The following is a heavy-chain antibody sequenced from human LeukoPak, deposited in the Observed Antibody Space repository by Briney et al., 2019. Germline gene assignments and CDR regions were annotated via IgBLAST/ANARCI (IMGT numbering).Heavy chain of an antibody. Sequence: SGPTLANPTQTLTLTCTFSGFSPSTSGMCVSWIRQPPGKALEWLARIDWDDDKYYSTSLKTRLTTSKDTSKDQVVLRMTNMDPVDTATYYCARIRYYYDSSGYYSDIWGQGTMVTVSS. J-gene: IGHJ3*02. CDR3: ARIRYYYDSSGYYSDI. V-gene: IGHV2-70*11. CDR1: GFSPSTSGMC. CDR2: IDWDDDK. D-gene: IGHD3-22*01.